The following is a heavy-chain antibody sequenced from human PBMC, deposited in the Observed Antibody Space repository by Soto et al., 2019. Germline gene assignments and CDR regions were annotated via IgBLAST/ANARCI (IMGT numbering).Heavy chain of an antibody. CDR2: ISSNGGST. CDR3: ARDRSCSSTSCYWRDYYYYYMDV. J-gene: IGHJ6*03. Sequence: GGSLRRSYEACGFTLSSYGMHWVRQTTGKGLEYVSAISSNGGSTYYANSVKGRFTISRDNSKNTLYLQMGSLRAEDMAVYYCARDRSCSSTSCYWRDYYYYYMDVWGKGTTVTVSS. CDR1: GFTLSSYG. D-gene: IGHD2-2*01. V-gene: IGHV3-64*01.